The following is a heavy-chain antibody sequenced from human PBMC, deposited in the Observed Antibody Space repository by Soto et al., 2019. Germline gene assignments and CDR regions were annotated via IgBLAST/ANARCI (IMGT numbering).Heavy chain of an antibody. Sequence: EVQLVESGGGLVQPGGSLRLSCAASGFTFSDHYMDWVRQAPGKGLEWVGRTRNKANSYTTEYAASVKGRFTISRDDSKSSLYLQMNSLKTEDTAVYYWALLGYCSGGSCFPRQVDYYYGMDVWGQGTTFTVSS. CDR2: TRNKANSYTT. D-gene: IGHD2-15*01. CDR1: GFTFSDHY. J-gene: IGHJ6*02. CDR3: ALLGYCSGGSCFPRQVDYYYGMDV. V-gene: IGHV3-72*01.